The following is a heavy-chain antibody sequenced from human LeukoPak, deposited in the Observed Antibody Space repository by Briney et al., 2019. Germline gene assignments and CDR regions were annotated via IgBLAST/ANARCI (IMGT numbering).Heavy chain of an antibody. CDR3: ARDKFVEMATIYNWFDP. CDR1: GFTFSSYG. D-gene: IGHD5-24*01. CDR2: IWYDGSNK. V-gene: IGHV3-33*01. Sequence: GRSLRLSCAASGFTFSSYGMHWVRQAPGKGPEWVAVIWYDGSNKYYADSVKGRFTISRDNSKNTLYLQMNSLRAEDTAVYYCARDKFVEMATIYNWFDPWAREPWSPSPQ. J-gene: IGHJ5*02.